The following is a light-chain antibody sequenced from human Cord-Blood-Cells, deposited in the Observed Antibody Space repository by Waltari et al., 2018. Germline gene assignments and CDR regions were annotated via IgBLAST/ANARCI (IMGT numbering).Light chain of an antibody. J-gene: IGLJ2*01. Sequence: QSALTQPASVSGSPGQSITISCTGTNSDVGGYNYVSWYQQHPGKAPKLMIYEVSNRPAGDSTRVRGTKAGNTAALTSSGHQAEDEADYYCSSYTSSSTYVVFGGGTKLTVL. CDR2: EVS. CDR1: NSDVGGYNY. V-gene: IGLV2-14*01. CDR3: SSYTSSSTYVV.